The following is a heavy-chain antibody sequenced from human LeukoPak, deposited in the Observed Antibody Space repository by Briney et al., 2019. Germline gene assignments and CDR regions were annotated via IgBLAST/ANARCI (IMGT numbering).Heavy chain of an antibody. CDR3: ARVPPLGLDYYDSSGYYDP. D-gene: IGHD3-22*01. Sequence: SETLSLTCTVSGGSISSSSYYWGWIRQPPGKGLEWIGSIYYSGSTYYNPSLKSRVTISVDTSKNQFSLKLSSVTAADTAVYYCARVPPLGLDYYDSSGYYDPWGQGTLVTASS. V-gene: IGHV4-39*07. J-gene: IGHJ5*02. CDR2: IYYSGST. CDR1: GGSISSSSYY.